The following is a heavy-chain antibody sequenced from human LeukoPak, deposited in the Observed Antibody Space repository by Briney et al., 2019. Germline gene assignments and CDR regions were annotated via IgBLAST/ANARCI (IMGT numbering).Heavy chain of an antibody. Sequence: SETLSLTCTVSGDSISSYYWSWIRQPPGKGLEWIGYIYYSGSTSYNPSLKSRVTISVDTSKNQFSLKLSSVTAADTAVYYCARHRTMILDCWGQGTLVTVSS. CDR1: GDSISSYY. D-gene: IGHD3-22*01. CDR2: IYYSGST. CDR3: ARHRTMILDC. V-gene: IGHV4-59*08. J-gene: IGHJ4*02.